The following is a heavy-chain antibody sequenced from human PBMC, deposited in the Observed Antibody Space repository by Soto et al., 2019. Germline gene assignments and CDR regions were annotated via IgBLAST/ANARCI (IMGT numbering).Heavy chain of an antibody. CDR2: IIPIFGTA. CDR1: GGTFSSYA. V-gene: IGHV1-69*13. Sequence: GASVKVSCKASGGTFSSYAISWVRQAPGQGLEWMGGIIPIFGTANYAQKFQGRVTITADESTNTAYMELSSLRSEDTAVYYCARDWVAAAGLDCWGQGTLVTVSS. D-gene: IGHD6-13*01. CDR3: ARDWVAAAGLDC. J-gene: IGHJ4*02.